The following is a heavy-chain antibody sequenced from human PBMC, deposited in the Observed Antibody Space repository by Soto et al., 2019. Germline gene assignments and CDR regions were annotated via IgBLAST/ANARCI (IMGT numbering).Heavy chain of an antibody. V-gene: IGHV4-30-4*01. J-gene: IGHJ5*02. CDR2: IYYSGIT. D-gene: IGHD3-22*01. CDR1: GCSISSFDYY. CDR3: ARSDWDADRTGSYHGFDT. Sequence: SDTLSLTCTFSGCSISSFDYYWSWIRQPPGKGLEWIGYIYYSGITYYNPSLKSRVTISVDTSKNQFSLKLSSVTAADTAVYFCARSDWDADRTGSYHGFDTWGTETLVTVSS.